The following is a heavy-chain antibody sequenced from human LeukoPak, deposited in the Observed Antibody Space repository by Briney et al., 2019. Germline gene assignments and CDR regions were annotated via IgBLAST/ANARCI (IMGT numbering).Heavy chain of an antibody. D-gene: IGHD3-22*01. J-gene: IGHJ5*02. Sequence: NSSETLSLTCTVSGGSISSSSYYWGWIRQPPGKGLEWIGSIYYGGSTYYNPSLKSRVTISVDTSKNQFSLKLSSVTAADTAVYYCARHFGGYYYDSSGSPGWFDPWGQGTLVTVSS. V-gene: IGHV4-39*01. CDR3: ARHFGGYYYDSSGSPGWFDP. CDR2: IYYGGST. CDR1: GGSISSSSYY.